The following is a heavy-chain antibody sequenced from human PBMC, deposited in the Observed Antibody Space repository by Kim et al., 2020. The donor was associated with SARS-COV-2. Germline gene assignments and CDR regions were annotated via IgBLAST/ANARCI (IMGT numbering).Heavy chain of an antibody. CDR2: ISSSSSYI. CDR1: GFTFSSYS. J-gene: IGHJ4*02. CDR3: ARALGSSTYYYGSGSGY. D-gene: IGHD3-10*01. V-gene: IGHV3-21*01. Sequence: GGSLRLSCAASGFTFSSYSMNWVRQAPGKGLEWVSSISSSSSYIYYADSVKGRFTISRDNAKNSLYLQMNSLRSEDTAVYYCARALGSSTYYYGSGSGYWGQGTLVTVSS.